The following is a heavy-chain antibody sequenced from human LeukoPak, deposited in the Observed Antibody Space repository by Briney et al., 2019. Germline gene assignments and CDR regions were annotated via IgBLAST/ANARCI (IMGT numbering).Heavy chain of an antibody. V-gene: IGHV3-23*01. CDR1: GFSLSNSA. CDR3: AKGAYDYIEMGYFDY. CDR2: IIASSGST. Sequence: GGSLRLSCAASGFSLSNSAMSWVRQAPGKGLEWVSLIIASSGSTFYADSVKGRFTISRDNSKNTLYLQVNSLRAEDTAVYYCAKGAYDYIEMGYFDYWGQGTLVTVSS. J-gene: IGHJ4*02. D-gene: IGHD5-12*01.